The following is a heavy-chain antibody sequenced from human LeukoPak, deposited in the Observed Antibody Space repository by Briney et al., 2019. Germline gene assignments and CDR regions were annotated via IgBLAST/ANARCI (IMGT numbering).Heavy chain of an antibody. CDR3: ARGPTISETGYFDY. CDR1: GGSLSAYY. J-gene: IGHJ4*03. V-gene: IGHV4-34*01. D-gene: IGHD1-1*01. Sequence: SETLSLTCAVYGGSLSAYYWSWIRQSPGKGLEWIAEINHRGDTNYNPSVKSRVSISVDTSKNQFSLKVTSLTAADTAVYYCARGPTISETGYFDYWGQGTLVTVSS. CDR2: INHRGDT.